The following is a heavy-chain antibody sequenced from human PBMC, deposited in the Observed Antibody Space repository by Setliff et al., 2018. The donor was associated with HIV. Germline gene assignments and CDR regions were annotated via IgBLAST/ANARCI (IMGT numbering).Heavy chain of an antibody. J-gene: IGHJ6*02. V-gene: IGHV1-69*13. D-gene: IGHD3-3*01. Sequence: SVKVSCKASGGTFSSNAISWVRQAPGQGLEWMGGIIPIFGTANYAQKFQGRVTITADESTSTVYMELSSLRSEDTAVYYCARARNTILGEVIAVYYGMDVWGQGTTVTVSS. CDR2: IIPIFGTA. CDR3: ARARNTILGEVIAVYYGMDV. CDR1: GGTFSSNA.